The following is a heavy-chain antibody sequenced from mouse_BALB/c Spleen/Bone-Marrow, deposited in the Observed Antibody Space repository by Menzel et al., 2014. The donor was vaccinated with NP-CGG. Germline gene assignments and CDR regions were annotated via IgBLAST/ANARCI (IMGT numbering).Heavy chain of an antibody. D-gene: IGHD2-4*01. CDR3: ARGGGYDYGHYYAMDY. CDR1: GFTFSSYA. J-gene: IGHJ4*01. CDR2: ISSGGST. V-gene: IGHV5-6-5*01. Sequence: DVKLVESGGGLVKPGGSLKLSCAASGFTFSSYAMSWVRQTPEKRLEWVASISSGGSTYYLDSVKGRFTISRDNARNILYLQMSRLRCEDTAMYYCARGGGYDYGHYYAMDYWGQGTSVTVSS.